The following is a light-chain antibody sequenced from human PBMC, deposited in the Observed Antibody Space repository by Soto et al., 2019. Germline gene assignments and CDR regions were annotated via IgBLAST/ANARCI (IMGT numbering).Light chain of an antibody. CDR1: QSFNSIY. J-gene: IGKJ4*01. CDR3: QQRSNWPPIFT. CDR2: GAS. V-gene: IGKV3D-20*02. Sequence: EIVLSQSPCTLSLSTGERATLSCRASQSFNSIYLAWYQQKPGQAPRLLIYGASSRATGIPDRFSGSGSGTDFTLTISSLEPEDFAVYYCQQRSNWPPIFTFGGGTKVDIK.